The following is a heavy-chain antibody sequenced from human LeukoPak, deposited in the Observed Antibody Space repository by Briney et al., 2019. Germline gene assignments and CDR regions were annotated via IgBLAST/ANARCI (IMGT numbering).Heavy chain of an antibody. D-gene: IGHD3-22*01. V-gene: IGHV1-2*02. CDR3: ASRGMRDYYDSSGYYWFDY. J-gene: IGHJ4*02. CDR2: INPNSGGT. Sequence: GASVKVSCKASGYTFTGYYMHWVRQAPGQGLEWMGWINPNSGGTNYAQKFQGRVTMTRDTSISTAYMELSRLRSDDTAVYYCASRGMRDYYDSSGYYWFDYWGQGTLVTVSS. CDR1: GYTFTGYY.